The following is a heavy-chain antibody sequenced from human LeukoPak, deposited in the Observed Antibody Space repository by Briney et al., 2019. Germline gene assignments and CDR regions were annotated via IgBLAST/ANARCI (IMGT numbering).Heavy chain of an antibody. CDR1: GYTFTSYG. V-gene: IGHV1-8*03. CDR3: ARGVGRRITIFGVVQTGYYYYYMDV. Sequence: GASVKVSCKASGYTFTSYGISWVRQAPGQGLEWMGWISAYNGNTGYAQKFQGRVTITRNTSISTAYMELSSLRSEDTAVYYCARGVGRRITIFGVVQTGYYYYYMDVWGKGTTVTVSS. CDR2: ISAYNGNT. D-gene: IGHD3-3*01. J-gene: IGHJ6*03.